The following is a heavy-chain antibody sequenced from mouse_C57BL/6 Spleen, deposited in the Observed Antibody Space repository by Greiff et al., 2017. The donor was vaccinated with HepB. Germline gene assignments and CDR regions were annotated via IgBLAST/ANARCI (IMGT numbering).Heavy chain of an antibody. Sequence: EVQLQQSGPELVKPGASVKISCKASGYSFTGYYMNWVKQSPEKSLEWIGEINPSTGGTTYNQKFKAKATLTVDKSSSTAYMQLKSLTSEDSAVYYCARWGCPFAYWGQGTLGTVAA. V-gene: IGHV1-42*01. CDR3: ARWGCPFAY. J-gene: IGHJ3*01. CDR2: INPSTGGT. D-gene: IGHD6-1*01. CDR1: GYSFTGYY.